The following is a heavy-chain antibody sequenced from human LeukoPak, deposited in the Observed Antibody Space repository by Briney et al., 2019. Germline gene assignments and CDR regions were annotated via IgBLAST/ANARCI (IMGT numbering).Heavy chain of an antibody. D-gene: IGHD3-16*01. CDR1: GFNFSGSQ. CDR2: VYQDGTEK. CDR3: VRGAWYFQY. Sequence: GGSLRLSCGASGFNFSGSQMTWVRQAPGKGLEWVATVYQDGTEKHFLDSVEGRFTISRDNAKKSVYLQISSLRPEDTAVYFCVRGAWYFQYWGQGTLVTVSS. V-gene: IGHV3-7*04. J-gene: IGHJ4*02.